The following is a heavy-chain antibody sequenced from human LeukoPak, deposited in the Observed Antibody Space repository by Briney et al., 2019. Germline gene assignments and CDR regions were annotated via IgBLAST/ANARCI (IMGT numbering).Heavy chain of an antibody. D-gene: IGHD3-10*01. CDR3: ARAPVLLWFGELLGFDP. V-gene: IGHV4-31*03. CDR2: IYYSGST. CDR1: GGSISSGGYY. J-gene: IGHJ5*02. Sequence: SETLSLTCTVSGGSISSGGYYWSWIRQHPGKGLEWIGYIYYSGSTYYNPSLKIRVTISVDTSKNQFSLKLSSVTAADTPVYYCARAPVLLWFGELLGFDPWGQGTLVTVSS.